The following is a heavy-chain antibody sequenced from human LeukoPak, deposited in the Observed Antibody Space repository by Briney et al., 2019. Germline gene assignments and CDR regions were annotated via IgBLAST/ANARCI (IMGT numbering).Heavy chain of an antibody. Sequence: SETLSLACSVSGDSFSDYYWTWIRRPPGGRLKWIGHIYYRGSTKYNPSLKNRVTTSVDTSKNQVFLTLTSVSAADTAVYYCARAMRWTSGPVELGWFDRWGQGTLVTVSS. CDR1: GDSFSDYY. V-gene: IGHV4-59*01. J-gene: IGHJ5*02. CDR3: ARAMRWTSGPVELGWFDR. D-gene: IGHD1-1*01. CDR2: IYYRGST.